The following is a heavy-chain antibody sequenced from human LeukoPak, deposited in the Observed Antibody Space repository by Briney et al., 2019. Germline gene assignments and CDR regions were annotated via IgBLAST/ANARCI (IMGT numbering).Heavy chain of an antibody. CDR3: ARVGFRGVATIPSYFDY. D-gene: IGHD5-12*01. Sequence: TPSETLSLTCTVSGGSISSGDYYWSWIRQPPGKGLEWIGYIYYSGSTYYNPSLKSRVTISVDTSKNQFSLKLSSVTAADTAVYYCARVGFRGVATIPSYFDYWGQGTLVTVSS. V-gene: IGHV4-30-4*02. CDR1: GGSISSGDYY. CDR2: IYYSGST. J-gene: IGHJ4*02.